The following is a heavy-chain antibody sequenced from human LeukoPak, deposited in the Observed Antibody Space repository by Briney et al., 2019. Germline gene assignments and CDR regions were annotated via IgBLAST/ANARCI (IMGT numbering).Heavy chain of an antibody. V-gene: IGHV3-48*03. CDR2: ISSSGTTE. D-gene: IGHD5-18*01. CDR3: GNLDTPMGY. J-gene: IGHJ4*02. Sequence: GGSLRLSCAASGFSLTNYEMNWVGQAPGKGLEWVSHISSSGTTEYYADSVRGRFTISRDNAKNTLYLQMNSLRAEDTAMYYCGNLDTPMGYWGQGTLVTVSS. CDR1: GFSLTNYE.